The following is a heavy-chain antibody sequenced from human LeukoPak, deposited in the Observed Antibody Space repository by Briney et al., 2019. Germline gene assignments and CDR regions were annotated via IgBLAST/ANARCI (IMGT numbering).Heavy chain of an antibody. D-gene: IGHD6-13*01. Sequence: SETLSLTCTVSGGSISSYYWSWIRQPPGKGLEWSGYIYYSGSTNYNPSLKSRVTISVDTSKNQFSLKLSSVTAADTAVYYCARQYSSSWYGKEASNWFDPWGQGTLVTVSS. CDR2: IYYSGST. CDR1: GGSISSYY. CDR3: ARQYSSSWYGKEASNWFDP. V-gene: IGHV4-59*08. J-gene: IGHJ5*02.